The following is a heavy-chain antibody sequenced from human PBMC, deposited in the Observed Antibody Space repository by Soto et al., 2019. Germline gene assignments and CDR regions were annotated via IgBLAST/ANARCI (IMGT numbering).Heavy chain of an antibody. CDR3: ARDTSRGEYDY. Sequence: QVQLVQSGAEVRKPGASVKVSCRASGSTFTGFGFSGVRQAPGQGLEWMGWINVYNGNTNYAQKLQGRVTMTTDTSTSTAYLDLRSLRSDDTAVYFCARDTSRGEYDYWGQGTLVTVSS. V-gene: IGHV1-18*01. J-gene: IGHJ4*02. D-gene: IGHD3-10*01. CDR1: GSTFTGFG. CDR2: INVYNGNT.